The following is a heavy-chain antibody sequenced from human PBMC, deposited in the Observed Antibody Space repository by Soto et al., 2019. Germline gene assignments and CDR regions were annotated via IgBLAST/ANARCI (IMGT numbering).Heavy chain of an antibody. CDR3: ARELMTTVTYYDY. CDR1: GFTFSDHY. CDR2: ARNKANSYTT. Sequence: PGGSLRLSCAASGFTFSDHYMDWVRQAPGKGLEWVGRARNKANSYTTEYAASVKGRFTISRDDSKSSVYLQMNSLKTEDTAVYYCARELMTTVTYYDYWGQGTLVTVTP. J-gene: IGHJ4*02. D-gene: IGHD4-17*01. V-gene: IGHV3-72*01.